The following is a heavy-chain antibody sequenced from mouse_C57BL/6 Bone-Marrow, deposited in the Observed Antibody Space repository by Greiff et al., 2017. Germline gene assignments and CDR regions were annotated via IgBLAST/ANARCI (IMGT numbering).Heavy chain of an antibody. CDR1: GYTFTDHT. Sequence: VKLVESDAELVKPGASVKISCKVSGYTFTDHTIHWMKQRPEQGLEWIGYIYPRDGSTKYNEKFKGKATLTADKSSSTAYMQLNSLTSEDSAVYFCADYDYGRYYFDYWGQGTTLTVSS. CDR3: ADYDYGRYYFDY. J-gene: IGHJ2*01. D-gene: IGHD2-4*01. V-gene: IGHV1-78*01. CDR2: IYPRDGST.